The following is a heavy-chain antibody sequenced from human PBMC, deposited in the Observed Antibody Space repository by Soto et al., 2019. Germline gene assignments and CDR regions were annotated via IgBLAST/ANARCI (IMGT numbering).Heavy chain of an antibody. V-gene: IGHV3-30*18. CDR1: GFSFSNYG. CDR3: VKAQERSAQYFAVVITAFDF. Sequence: PGGSLRLSCEGSGFSFSNYGIHWVRQAPGKGLEWVAVISHDGNSHHLADSVRGRFTISRDNSKNTVFLHMTSLRREDSAVYHCVKAQERSAQYFAVVITAFDFWGQGTMVTDSS. CDR2: ISHDGNSH. D-gene: IGHD3-22*01. J-gene: IGHJ3*01.